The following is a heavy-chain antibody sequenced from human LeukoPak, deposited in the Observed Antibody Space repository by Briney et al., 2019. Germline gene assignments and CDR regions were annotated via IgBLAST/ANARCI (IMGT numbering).Heavy chain of an antibody. CDR3: AKPYYYGSGSYFNFDY. J-gene: IGHJ4*02. CDR2: ISGSGGST. CDR1: GFTFDDYA. V-gene: IGHV3-23*01. D-gene: IGHD3-10*01. Sequence: GGSPRLSCAAPGFTFDDYAMHWVRQAPGKGLEWVSGISGSGGSTYYADSVKGRFTISRDNSKNTLYLQMNSLRAEDTAVYYCAKPYYYGSGSYFNFDYWGQGTLVTVSS.